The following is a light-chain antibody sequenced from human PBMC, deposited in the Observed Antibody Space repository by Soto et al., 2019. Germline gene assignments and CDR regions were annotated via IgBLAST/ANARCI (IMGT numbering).Light chain of an antibody. J-gene: IGKJ5*01. CDR2: GAS. CDR1: QSVSSSY. CDR3: QQYGNSPIT. V-gene: IGKV3-20*01. Sequence: EIVLTHSPGTLSLSPGERATLSCRASQSVSSSYLAWYQQKPGQSPRLLISGASSRATGIPDRFSGSGSGTDFTLTISRLEPEDFAIYYCQQYGNSPITFGQGTRLEIK.